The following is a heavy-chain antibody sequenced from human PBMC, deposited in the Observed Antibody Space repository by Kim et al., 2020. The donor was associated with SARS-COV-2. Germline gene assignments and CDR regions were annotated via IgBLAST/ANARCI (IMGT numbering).Heavy chain of an antibody. CDR2: INTNTGNP. Sequence: ASVKVSCKASGYTFTSYAMNWVRQAPGQGLEWMGWINTNTGNPTYAQGFTGRFVFSLDTSVSTAYLQISSLKAEDTAVYYCARDPGFGELFAFDIWGQGTMVTVSS. J-gene: IGHJ3*02. D-gene: IGHD3-10*01. CDR1: GYTFTSYA. V-gene: IGHV7-4-1*02. CDR3: ARDPGFGELFAFDI.